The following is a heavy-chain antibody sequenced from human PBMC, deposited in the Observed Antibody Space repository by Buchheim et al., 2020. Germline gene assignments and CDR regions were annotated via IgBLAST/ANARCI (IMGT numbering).Heavy chain of an antibody. CDR3: AKAYCGGDCYDPAFDY. CDR1: GFTFSSYG. V-gene: IGHV3-30*18. D-gene: IGHD2-21*02. CDR2: ISYDGSNK. Sequence: QAQLVESGGGVVQPGRSLRLSCAASGFTFSSYGMHWVRQAPGKGLEWVAVISYDGSNKYYADSVKGRFTISRDNSKNTLYLQMNSLRAEDTAVYYCAKAYCGGDCYDPAFDYWGQGTL. J-gene: IGHJ4*02.